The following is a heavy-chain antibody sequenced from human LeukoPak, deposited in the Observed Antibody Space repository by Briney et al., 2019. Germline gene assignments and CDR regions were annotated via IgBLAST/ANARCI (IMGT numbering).Heavy chain of an antibody. CDR2: IKQDRSEK. V-gene: IGHV3-7*03. CDR3: AREKVYYDSSGYYKHYYGMDV. D-gene: IGHD3-22*01. Sequence: PGGSLRLSCAASGFTFSSYWMNWVRQAPGKGLEWVANIKQDRSEKYYVDSVKGRFTISRDNAKNSLYLQMNSLRAEDTAVYYCAREKVYYDSSGYYKHYYGMDVWGQGTTVTVSS. J-gene: IGHJ6*02. CDR1: GFTFSSYW.